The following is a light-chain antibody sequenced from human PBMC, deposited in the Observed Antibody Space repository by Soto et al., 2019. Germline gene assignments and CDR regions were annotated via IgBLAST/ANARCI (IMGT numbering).Light chain of an antibody. CDR1: QAIRHD. J-gene: IGKJ1*01. V-gene: IGKV1-6*01. CDR3: LQDYNSPRT. CDR2: AAS. Sequence: AIQMTQSPSSLSASIGARVTITCRASQAIRHDLGWYQQKPGMAPKILISAASTLQSGVPSRFSGSGSGTDFALTISSLQSEDFATYYCLQDYNSPRTFGQGTKVEIK.